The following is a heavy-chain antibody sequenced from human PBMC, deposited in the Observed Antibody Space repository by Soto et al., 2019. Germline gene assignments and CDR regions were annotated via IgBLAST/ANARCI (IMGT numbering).Heavy chain of an antibody. CDR1: GCTFSSYA. CDR2: IIPIFGTA. CDR3: ARAHKPHRKLWLDY. D-gene: IGHD5-18*01. V-gene: IGHV1-69*13. Sequence: SVKVSCKASGCTFSSYAISWVRQAPGQGLEWMGGIIPIFGTANYAQKFQGRVTITADESTSTAYMELSSLRSEDTAVYYCARAHKPHRKLWLDYWGQGVLVTVSP. J-gene: IGHJ4*01.